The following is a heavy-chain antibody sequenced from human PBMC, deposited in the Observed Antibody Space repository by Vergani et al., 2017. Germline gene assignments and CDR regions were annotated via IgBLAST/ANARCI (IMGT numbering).Heavy chain of an antibody. Sequence: EKQLVQSGSETKKPGESLKISCQAFGYIFSNFWIGWVRQRPGRGLEWMGIIYPGDSDTIYSPSFQGQVTISAEKSISTAYLQWSSLKASDTAMYYCARSDMVRGMIQNYYYGMDVWGQGTTVTVSS. CDR1: GYIFSNFW. J-gene: IGHJ6*02. V-gene: IGHV5-51*01. D-gene: IGHD3-10*01. CDR2: IYPGDSDT. CDR3: ARSDMVRGMIQNYYYGMDV.